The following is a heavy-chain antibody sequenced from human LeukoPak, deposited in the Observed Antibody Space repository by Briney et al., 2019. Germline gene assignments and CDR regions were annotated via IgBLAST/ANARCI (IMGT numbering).Heavy chain of an antibody. V-gene: IGHV3-23*01. Sequence: GGSLRLSCAASGFAFSSYAMSWVRQAPGKGLEWVSAITGSGGSTYYADSVKGRFTISRDNAKNSLYLQMNSLRAEDTAVYYCAELGITMIGGVWGKGTTVTISS. CDR3: AELGITMIGGV. J-gene: IGHJ6*04. D-gene: IGHD3-10*02. CDR1: GFAFSSYA. CDR2: ITGSGGST.